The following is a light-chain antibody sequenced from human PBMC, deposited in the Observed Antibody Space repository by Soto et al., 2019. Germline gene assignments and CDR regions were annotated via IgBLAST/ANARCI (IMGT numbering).Light chain of an antibody. V-gene: IGKV1-9*01. Sequence: DIQLTQSPFFLSASVGDRVTITCRASQGIRSYLAWYQQRPGKAPEHLIYSVSTLRSGVGSRFSVSGCGTEFTCTISSLRPEDFEICFCQQLNIFPPLFTFGPGTKVDIK. CDR2: SVS. J-gene: IGKJ3*01. CDR1: QGIRSY. CDR3: QQLNIFPPLFT.